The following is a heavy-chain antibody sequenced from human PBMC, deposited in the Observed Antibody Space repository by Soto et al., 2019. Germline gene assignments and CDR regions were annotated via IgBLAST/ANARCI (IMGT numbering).Heavy chain of an antibody. CDR3: ARRNSSPPRATSHYYYMDV. CDR2: IYYSGST. Sequence: SETLSLTCTVSGGSVSSGSYYWSWIRQPPGKGLGWIGYIYYSGSTNYNPSLKSRVTISVDTSKNQFSLKLSSVTAADTAVYYCARRNSSPPRATSHYYYMDVWGKGTTVTVSS. D-gene: IGHD4-17*01. CDR1: GGSVSSGSYY. V-gene: IGHV4-61*01. J-gene: IGHJ6*03.